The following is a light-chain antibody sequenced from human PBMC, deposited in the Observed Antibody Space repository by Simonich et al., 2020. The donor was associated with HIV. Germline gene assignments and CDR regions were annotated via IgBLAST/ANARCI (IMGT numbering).Light chain of an antibody. CDR3: AAWDDSLNGPV. V-gene: IGLV1-44*01. J-gene: IGLJ2*01. CDR2: RNN. Sequence: QSVLTQPPSASATPGQRVTISCSGSSSNIGSNTVNWYQQLPGTAPKLLIYRNNPRPSGVPDRFSGSKSGTSASLAISGLQSEDEADYYCAAWDDSLNGPVFGGGTKLTVL. CDR1: SSNIGSNT.